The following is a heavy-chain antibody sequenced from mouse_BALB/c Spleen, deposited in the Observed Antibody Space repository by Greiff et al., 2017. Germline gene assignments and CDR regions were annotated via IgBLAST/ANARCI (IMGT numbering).Heavy chain of an antibody. CDR2: ISSGGSYT. CDR3: TRDRGDAGYFDY. CDR1: GFTFSSYT. D-gene: IGHD3-3*01. Sequence: EVMLVESGGGLVKPGGSLKLSCAASGFTFSSYTMSWVRQTPGKRLEWVATISSGGSYTYYPDSVKGRFTISRDNAKNTLYLQMSRLKSEDTAMYYCTRDRGDAGYFDYWGQGTTLTVSS. J-gene: IGHJ2*01. V-gene: IGHV5-6-4*01.